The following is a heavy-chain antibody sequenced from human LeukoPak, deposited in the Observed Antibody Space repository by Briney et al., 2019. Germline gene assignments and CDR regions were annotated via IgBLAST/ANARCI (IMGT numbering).Heavy chain of an antibody. D-gene: IGHD1-26*01. V-gene: IGHV4-38-2*02. Sequence: SETLSLTCTVSVHSITSGSYWGWIRQPPGKGLEWIGSIYHSGRTSYNPSLTSRVSLSIDTSKNQFSLKLSSVTAADTAVYYCSGSYLYSYYYYMDVWGKGTTVTISS. CDR2: IYHSGRT. J-gene: IGHJ6*03. CDR3: SGSYLYSYYYYMDV. CDR1: VHSITSGSY.